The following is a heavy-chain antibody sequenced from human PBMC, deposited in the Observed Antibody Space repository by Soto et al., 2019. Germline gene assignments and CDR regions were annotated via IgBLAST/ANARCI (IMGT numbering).Heavy chain of an antibody. J-gene: IGHJ6*02. CDR1: GGTFSSYA. D-gene: IGHD6-19*01. V-gene: IGHV1-69*06. CDR2: IIPIFGTA. CDR3: ARLAVAAPWWYYGMDV. Sequence: QVQLVQSGAEVKKPGSSVKVSCKASGGTFSSYAISWVRQAPGQGLEWMGGIIPIFGTANYAQKFQGRVTITADTATSPAYMELSSLRSEDTAVYYCARLAVAAPWWYYGMDVWGQGTTVTVSS.